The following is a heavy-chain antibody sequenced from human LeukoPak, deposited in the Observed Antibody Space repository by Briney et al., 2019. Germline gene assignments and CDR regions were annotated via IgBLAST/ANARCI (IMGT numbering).Heavy chain of an antibody. CDR1: GGTFSSYA. CDR3: AKVRWDHRELLLALDY. Sequence: ASVKVSCKASGGTFSSYAISWVRQAPGQGLEWMGGIIPIFGTANYAQKFQGRVTITADKSTSTAYMELSSLRSEDTAVYYCAKVRWDHRELLLALDYWGQGTLVTVSS. D-gene: IGHD1-26*01. J-gene: IGHJ4*02. V-gene: IGHV1-69*06. CDR2: IIPIFGTA.